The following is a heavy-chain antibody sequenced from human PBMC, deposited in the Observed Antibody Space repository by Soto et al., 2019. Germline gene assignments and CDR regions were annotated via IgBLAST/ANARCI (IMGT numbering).Heavy chain of an antibody. CDR1: GGTFSSYA. CDR2: IIPIFGTE. J-gene: IGHJ4*02. Sequence: QVQLVQSGAEVKKPGSSVKVSCKASGGTFSSYAISWVRQAPGQGLEWMGGIIPIFGTEKYAQKFQGRVTITADESTSTAYMELSSLTSGDTGVNYCARGGLEQWLVSNYWGQGTLVSVSS. CDR3: ARGGLEQWLVSNY. D-gene: IGHD6-19*01. V-gene: IGHV1-69*12.